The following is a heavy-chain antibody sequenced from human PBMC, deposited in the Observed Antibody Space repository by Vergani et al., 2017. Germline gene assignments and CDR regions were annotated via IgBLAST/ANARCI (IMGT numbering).Heavy chain of an antibody. D-gene: IGHD3-3*01. J-gene: IGHJ4*02. V-gene: IGHV3-9*01. Sequence: EVHLVESGGDLVEPGRSLRLSCAASGFIFDDYTMHWVRQVPGKGLEWVSGISWNSKSEAYADSVKGRFAISRDNAKNSLYLQMNSLRAEDTALYYCARERNAYYDFWSGYYTQYYFDYWGQGTLVTVSS. CDR3: ARERNAYYDFWSGYYTQYYFDY. CDR1: GFIFDDYT. CDR2: ISWNSKSE.